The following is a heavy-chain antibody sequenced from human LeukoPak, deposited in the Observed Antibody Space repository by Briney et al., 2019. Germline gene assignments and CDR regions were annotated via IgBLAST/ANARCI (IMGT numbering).Heavy chain of an antibody. CDR1: GGSISSYY. Sequence: SETLSLTCTVSGGSISSYYWSWIRQPAGKGLEWIGRIYTSGSTNYNPSLKSRVTMSVDTSKNQFSLKLTSVTAADTAVYYCARDTGTYYDLLTGYYDYWGQGTLVTVSS. J-gene: IGHJ4*02. V-gene: IGHV4-4*07. CDR3: ARDTGTYYDLLTGYYDY. D-gene: IGHD3-9*01. CDR2: IYTSGST.